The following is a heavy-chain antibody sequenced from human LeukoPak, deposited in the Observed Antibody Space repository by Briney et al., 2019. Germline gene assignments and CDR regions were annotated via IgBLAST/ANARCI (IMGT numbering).Heavy chain of an antibody. Sequence: PSETLSLTCTVSGGSISSGDYYWSWIRQPPGKGLEWIGYIYYSGSTYYNPSLKSRVTISVDTSKNQFSLKLSSVTAADTAVYYCARAARLGSWYHFLSVYYGMDVWGQGTTVTVSS. D-gene: IGHD6-13*01. CDR3: ARAARLGSWYHFLSVYYGMDV. J-gene: IGHJ6*02. CDR2: IYYSGST. V-gene: IGHV4-30-4*01. CDR1: GGSISSGDYY.